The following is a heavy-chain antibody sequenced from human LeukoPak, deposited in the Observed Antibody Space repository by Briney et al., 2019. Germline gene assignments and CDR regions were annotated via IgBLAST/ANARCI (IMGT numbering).Heavy chain of an antibody. CDR3: ARDRIAVAAFDAFDI. D-gene: IGHD6-19*01. CDR2: INPNSGGT. CDR1: GYTFTGYY. Sequence: ASVKVSCKASGYTFTGYYMHWVRQAPGQGLEWMGRINPNSGGTNYAQKFQGRVTMTRDTSISTAYMELSRLRPDDTAVYYCARDRIAVAAFDAFDIWGQGTMVTVSS. V-gene: IGHV1-2*06. J-gene: IGHJ3*02.